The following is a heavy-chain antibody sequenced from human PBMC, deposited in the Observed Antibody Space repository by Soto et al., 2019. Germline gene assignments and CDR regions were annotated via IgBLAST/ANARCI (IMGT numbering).Heavy chain of an antibody. D-gene: IGHD2-21*01. J-gene: IGHJ5*02. V-gene: IGHV1-8*01. Sequence: QVQLVQSGAEVKKPGASVKVSCKASGYTFTSYDINWVRQATGQGLEWMGWMNPNSGNTGYAEKFQGRVTMTRNTSISRGYMELRNLGSEDTAVYYCARGRGDCGGDGYSDWFDPGGQGTLVTVSS. CDR1: GYTFTSYD. CDR2: MNPNSGNT. CDR3: ARGRGDCGGDGYSDWFDP.